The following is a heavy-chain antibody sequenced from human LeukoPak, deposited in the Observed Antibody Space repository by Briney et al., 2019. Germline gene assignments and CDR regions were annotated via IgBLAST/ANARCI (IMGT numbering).Heavy chain of an antibody. D-gene: IGHD3-22*01. CDR1: GGSISSGGYY. J-gene: IGHJ3*02. V-gene: IGHV4-31*03. CDR2: IYYSGST. CDR3: ARGYYDSSGYYYLHEAFDI. Sequence: SETLSLTCTVSGGSISSGGYYWSWIRQHPGKGLEWIGYIYYSGSTYYNPSLKSRVTISVDTSKNQFSLKLSSVTAADTAAYYCARGYYDSSGYYYLHEAFDIWGQGTMVTVSS.